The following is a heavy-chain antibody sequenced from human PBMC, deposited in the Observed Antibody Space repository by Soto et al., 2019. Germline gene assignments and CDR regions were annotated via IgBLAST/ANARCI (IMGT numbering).Heavy chain of an antibody. CDR2: ISYDGSNK. D-gene: IGHD3-10*01. J-gene: IGHJ4*02. V-gene: IGHV3-30-3*01. CDR1: GFTFSSYA. CDR3: ARDLEGSGTFDY. Sequence: QVQLVESGGGVVQPGRSLRLSCAASGFTFSSYAMHWVRQAPGKGLEWVAVISYDGSNKYYADSVKGRFTISRDNSKNTLYLQMNSLRAEDTAVYYCARDLEGSGTFDYWGQGTLVTVS.